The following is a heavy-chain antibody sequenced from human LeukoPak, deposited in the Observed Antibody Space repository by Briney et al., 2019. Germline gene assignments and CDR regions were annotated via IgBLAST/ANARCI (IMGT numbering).Heavy chain of an antibody. CDR3: ARVAQRWSH. V-gene: IGHV3-48*03. CDR1: ACTFSSNE. J-gene: IGHJ4*02. CDR2: ISSSGSTR. D-gene: IGHD5-18*01. Sequence: GGSLLLSCAASACTFSSNELNWVGQPPAKGVEWVSYISSSGSTRYYAGSAKGRFTVSRDNAKNSLYLRMDSLRAEDTAVYYCARVAQRWSHWGQGALVTVSS.